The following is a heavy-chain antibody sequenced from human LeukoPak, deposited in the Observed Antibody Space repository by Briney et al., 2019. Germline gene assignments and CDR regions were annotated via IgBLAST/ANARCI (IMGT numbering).Heavy chain of an antibody. J-gene: IGHJ4*02. D-gene: IGHD2-15*01. Sequence: PSETLSLTCTVSGGSISSSSYYWGWIRQPPGKGLEWIGSIYYSGSTYYNPSLKSRVTISVDTSKNQFSLKLSSVTAADTAVYYCASLRVPFVVVVAATGAFDYWGQGTLVTVSS. CDR1: GGSISSSSYY. CDR3: ASLRVPFVVVVAATGAFDY. V-gene: IGHV4-39*01. CDR2: IYYSGST.